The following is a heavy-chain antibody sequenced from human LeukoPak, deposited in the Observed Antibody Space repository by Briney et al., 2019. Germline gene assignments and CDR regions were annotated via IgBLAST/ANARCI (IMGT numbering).Heavy chain of an antibody. V-gene: IGHV3-66*02. J-gene: IGHJ4*02. CDR1: GFTVSSNY. D-gene: IGHD6-19*01. CDR3: ARARVGYSSGWSYYFDY. CDR2: IYSGGST. Sequence: GGSLRLSCAASGFTVSSNYMSWVRQAPGKGLEWVPVIYSGGSTYYADSVKGRFTISRDNSKNTLYLQMNSLRAEDTAVYYCARARVGYSSGWSYYFDYWGQGTLVTVSS.